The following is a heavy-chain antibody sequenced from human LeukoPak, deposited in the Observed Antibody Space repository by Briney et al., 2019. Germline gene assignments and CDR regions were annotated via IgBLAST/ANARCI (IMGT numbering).Heavy chain of an antibody. V-gene: IGHV1-18*01. Sequence: ASVKVSRKASGYTFTSYGVSWVRQAPGQGLKWMGWISAYNGNINYAQKFQGRVTITRNTSISTAYMELSSLRSEDTAVYYCARGITGNYDSSGYYYYYYYMDVWGKGTTVTVSS. CDR3: ARGITGNYDSSGYYYYYYYMDV. D-gene: IGHD3-22*01. CDR1: GYTFTSYG. J-gene: IGHJ6*03. CDR2: ISAYNGNI.